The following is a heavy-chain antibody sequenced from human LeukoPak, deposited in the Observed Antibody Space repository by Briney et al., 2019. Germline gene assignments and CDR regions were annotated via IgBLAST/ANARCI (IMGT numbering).Heavy chain of an antibody. Sequence: GASVKVSCKASGYTFTSYGISWVRQAPGQGLEWMGWISAYNGNTNYAQKLQGRVTMTTDTSTSTAYMELRSLRSDDTAVYYCARDRIAAAGTASYAFDIWGQGTMVTVSS. CDR1: GYTFTSYG. CDR2: ISAYNGNT. D-gene: IGHD6-13*01. CDR3: ARDRIAAAGTASYAFDI. J-gene: IGHJ3*02. V-gene: IGHV1-18*01.